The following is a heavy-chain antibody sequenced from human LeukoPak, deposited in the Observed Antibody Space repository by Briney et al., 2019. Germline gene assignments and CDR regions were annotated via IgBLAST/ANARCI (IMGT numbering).Heavy chain of an antibody. CDR2: INPNGGST. CDR3: ARDPSGSWQWFDY. V-gene: IGHV1-46*01. Sequence: ASVKVSCKASGYTFTTYYMHWVRQAPGHGLEWMGVINPNGGSTAYAQKFQGRVTMTRDRSTSTVYMELSSLRSEDTALYYCARDPSGSWQWFDYWGQGTLVTVSS. D-gene: IGHD1-26*01. CDR1: GYTFTTYY. J-gene: IGHJ4*02.